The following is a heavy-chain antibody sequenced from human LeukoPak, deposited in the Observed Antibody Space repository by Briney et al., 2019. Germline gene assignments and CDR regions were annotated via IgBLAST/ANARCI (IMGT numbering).Heavy chain of an antibody. D-gene: IGHD2-15*01. CDR3: ARAVVPYYYYMDV. Sequence: PGGSLRLSCAASGFSFNGYWMSWVRQAPGKGLEWVANVEQEGSQKYYVDSVKGRFTISRDNAKNSLYLQMNSLRVEDTAVYYCARAVVPYYYYMDVWGKGTTVTVSS. J-gene: IGHJ6*03. V-gene: IGHV3-7*04. CDR2: VEQEGSQK. CDR1: GFSFNGYW.